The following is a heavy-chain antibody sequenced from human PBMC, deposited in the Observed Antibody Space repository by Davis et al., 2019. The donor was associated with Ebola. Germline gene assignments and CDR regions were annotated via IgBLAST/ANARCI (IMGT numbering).Heavy chain of an antibody. V-gene: IGHV3-66*04. J-gene: IGHJ6*02. Sequence: GESLKISCAASGFTVSGNYMSWVRQAPGKGLEWVSVIYSGSRTYYADSVKGRFTISRDNSKNTIYLQMNSLRAEDTAVYYCARHCVYDYYNGLDVWGQGTTVTVFS. CDR1: GFTVSGNY. D-gene: IGHD2-21*01. CDR2: IYSGSRT. CDR3: ARHCVYDYYNGLDV.